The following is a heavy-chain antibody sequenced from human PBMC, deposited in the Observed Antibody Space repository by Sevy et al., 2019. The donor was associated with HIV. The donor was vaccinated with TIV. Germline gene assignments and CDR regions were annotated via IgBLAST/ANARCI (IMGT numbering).Heavy chain of an antibody. J-gene: IGHJ4*02. CDR2: INYSGNT. D-gene: IGHD6-19*01. CDR1: GASISDSRYY. CDR3: VGPMLTYRRCWSYYDY. V-gene: IGHV4-39*01. Sequence: SESLSLTCTVSGASISDSRYYWGWIRQPPGKGLEWIATINYSGNTFYNPSLKSRVTISAVMTKNLFSVQLNSVTAADTAVYYCVGPMLTYRRCWSYYDYWGQGTVVTVSS.